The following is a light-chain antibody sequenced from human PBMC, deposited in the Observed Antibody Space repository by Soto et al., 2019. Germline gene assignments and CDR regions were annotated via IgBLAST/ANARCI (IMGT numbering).Light chain of an antibody. CDR3: QSYDSSLRGRV. J-gene: IGLJ3*02. CDR2: GNS. CDR1: SSNIGAGYD. Sequence: QSVLTQPPSVYGAPGQRVTISCTGSSSNIGAGYDVHWYQQLPGTAPKLLIYGNSNRPSGVPDRFSGSKSGTSASLAITGLQAEDEADYYCQSYDSSLRGRVFGGGTKVTVL. V-gene: IGLV1-40*01.